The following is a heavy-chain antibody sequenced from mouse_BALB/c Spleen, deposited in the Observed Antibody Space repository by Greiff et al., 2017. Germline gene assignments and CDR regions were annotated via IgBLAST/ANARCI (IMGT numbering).Heavy chain of an antibody. CDR3: ARCFLDGNYVYYAMDY. J-gene: IGHJ4*01. D-gene: IGHD2-1*01. V-gene: IGHV5-6-2*01. CDR1: GFTFSSYY. CDR2: INSNGGST. Sequence: DVMLVESGGGLVKLGGSLKLSCAASGFTFSSYYMSWVRQTPEKRLELVAAINSNGGSTYYPDTVKGRFTISRDNAKNTLYLQMSSLKSEDTALYYCARCFLDGNYVYYAMDYWGQGTSVTVSS.